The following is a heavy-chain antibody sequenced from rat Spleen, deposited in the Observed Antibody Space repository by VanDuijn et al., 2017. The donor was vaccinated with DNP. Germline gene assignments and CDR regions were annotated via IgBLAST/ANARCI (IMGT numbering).Heavy chain of an antibody. D-gene: IGHD1-11*01. CDR2: ISFDGDST. Sequence: EVQLVESGGGLVQPGRSMKLSCSASGFTFSDYGMAWVLQAPTKSLEWVASISFDGDSTYYRDSVKGRFTISRDNAKNTLYLQMESLRSEDTATYYCARHYGGYYYAMDAWGQGTSVTVSS. J-gene: IGHJ4*01. V-gene: IGHV5S13*01. CDR3: ARHYGGYYYAMDA. CDR1: GFTFSDYG.